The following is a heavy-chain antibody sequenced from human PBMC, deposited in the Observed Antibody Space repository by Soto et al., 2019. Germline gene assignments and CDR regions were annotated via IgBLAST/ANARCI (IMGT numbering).Heavy chain of an antibody. CDR2: INHSGST. CDR3: ARGSLVGASYYFDY. Sequence: QVQLQQWGAGLLKPSETLSLTCAVYGGSFSGYYWSWIRQPPGKGLEWIGEINHSGSTNYNPSLKSRVTISVDTSKNQFSRKLSSVTAADTAVYYCARGSLVGASYYFDYWGQGTLVTVSS. V-gene: IGHV4-34*01. D-gene: IGHD1-26*01. J-gene: IGHJ4*02. CDR1: GGSFSGYY.